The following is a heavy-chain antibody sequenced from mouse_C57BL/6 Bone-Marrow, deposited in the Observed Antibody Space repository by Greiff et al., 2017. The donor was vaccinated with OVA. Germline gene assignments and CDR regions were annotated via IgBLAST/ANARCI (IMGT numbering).Heavy chain of an antibody. CDR3: AKLGGFAY. V-gene: IGHV1-82*01. CDR2: IYPGDGDT. Sequence: VKLMESGPELVKPGASVKISCKASGYAFSSSWMNWVKQRPGKGLEWIGRIYPGDGDTNYNGKFKGKATLTADKSSSTAYMQLSSLTSEDSAVYFCAKLGGFAYWGQGTLVTVSA. CDR1: GYAFSSSW. D-gene: IGHD4-1*01. J-gene: IGHJ3*01.